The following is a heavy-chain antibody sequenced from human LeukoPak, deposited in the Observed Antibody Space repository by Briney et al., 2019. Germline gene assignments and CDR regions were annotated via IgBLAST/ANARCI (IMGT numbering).Heavy chain of an antibody. J-gene: IGHJ5*02. CDR2: INHSGST. CDR3: ARDLRSMVRGNWFDP. V-gene: IGHV4-34*01. Sequence: PSETLSLTCAVYGGSFSGYYWSWIRQPPGKGLEWIGEINHSGSTNYNPSLKSRVTISVDTSKNQFSLKLSSVTAADTAVYYCARDLRSMVRGNWFDPWGQGTLVTVSS. CDR1: GGSFSGYY. D-gene: IGHD3-10*01.